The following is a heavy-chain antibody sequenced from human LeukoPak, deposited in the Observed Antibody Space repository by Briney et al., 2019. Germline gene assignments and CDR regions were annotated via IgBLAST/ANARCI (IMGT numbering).Heavy chain of an antibody. J-gene: IGHJ4*02. Sequence: TSETLSLTCTVSGGSISSYYWSWIRQPPGKGLEWIGYIYYSGSTNYNPSLKSRVTISVDTSKNQFSLKLSSVTAADTAVYYCARQQYSSSWYYFDYWGQGTLVTVSS. CDR3: ARQQYSSSWYYFDY. CDR1: GGSISSYY. D-gene: IGHD6-13*01. CDR2: IYYSGST. V-gene: IGHV4-59*08.